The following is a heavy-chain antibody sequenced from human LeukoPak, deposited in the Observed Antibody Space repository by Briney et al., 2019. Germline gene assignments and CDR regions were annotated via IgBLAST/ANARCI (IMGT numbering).Heavy chain of an antibody. D-gene: IGHD5-18*01. Sequence: SETLSLTCTVSGGSISSYYWSWIRQPPGKGLEWIGYIYYSGSTNYNPSLKSRVTISVDTSKNQFSLKLSSVTVADTAVYYCARPGVGSGRYGAFDIWGQGTMVTVSS. CDR2: IYYSGST. CDR3: ARPGVGSGRYGAFDI. J-gene: IGHJ3*02. V-gene: IGHV4-59*08. CDR1: GGSISSYY.